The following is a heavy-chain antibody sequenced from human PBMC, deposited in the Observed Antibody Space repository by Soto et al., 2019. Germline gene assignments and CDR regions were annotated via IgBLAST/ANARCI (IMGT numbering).Heavy chain of an antibody. CDR2: ISYDGSNK. V-gene: IGHV3-30-3*01. J-gene: IGHJ6*02. CDR1: GFTFSSYA. CDR3: ARDYDFWSGPPGDV. Sequence: SLRLSCAASGFTFSSYAMHWVRQAPGKGLEWVAVISYDGSNKYYADSVKGRFTISRDNSKNTLYLQMNSLRAEDTAVYYCARDYDFWSGPPGDVWGQGTTVTVSS. D-gene: IGHD3-3*01.